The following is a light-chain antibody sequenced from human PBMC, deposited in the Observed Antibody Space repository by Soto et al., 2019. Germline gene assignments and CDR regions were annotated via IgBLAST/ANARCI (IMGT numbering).Light chain of an antibody. V-gene: IGLV1-40*01. J-gene: IGLJ1*01. CDR1: SCNIGAGYD. CDR3: QSSDTSLSGYV. Sequence: QSVLTQPPSVSGTPGQRVTISCTGSSCNIGAGYDVHWYQQLPGTAPKLLIYGNSNRPSGVPDRFSGSKSGTTASLAITGRQDEDEAAYYCQSSDTSLSGYVFGTGTKVTVL. CDR2: GNS.